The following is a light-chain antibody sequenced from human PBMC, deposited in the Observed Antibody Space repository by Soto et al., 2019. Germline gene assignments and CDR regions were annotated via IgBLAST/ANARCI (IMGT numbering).Light chain of an antibody. V-gene: IGKV1-17*01. CDR1: QGIRKD. J-gene: IGKJ1*01. CDR3: LQHNSYPWT. CDR2: AAP. Sequence: DIQMTQSPSSLSASVGDRVTITCRASQGIRKDLGWYQQKPGKAPKRLIYAAPSLQSGVPSRFSGSGSGTEFTLSIGGLPPEDFATYYCLQHNSYPWTFGQWTKVEIK.